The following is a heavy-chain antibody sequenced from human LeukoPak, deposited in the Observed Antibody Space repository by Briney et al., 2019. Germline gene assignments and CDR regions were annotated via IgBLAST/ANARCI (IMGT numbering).Heavy chain of an antibody. Sequence: GWSLRLSCAASGFTFSSYSMNWVRQAPGKGLEGVSSISSSSSYIYYADLVKGRFTISRDNAKNSLYLQMNSLRAEDTAVYYCARVSAVRGVIARYYYYMDVWGKGTTVTVSS. J-gene: IGHJ6*03. CDR1: GFTFSSYS. CDR2: ISSSSSYI. CDR3: ARVSAVRGVIARYYYYMDV. V-gene: IGHV3-21*01. D-gene: IGHD3-10*01.